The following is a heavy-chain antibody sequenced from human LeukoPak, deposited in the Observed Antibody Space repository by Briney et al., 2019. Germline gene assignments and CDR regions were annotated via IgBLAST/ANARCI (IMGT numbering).Heavy chain of an antibody. CDR1: GFTFTDYT. CDR3: ARDYYGDYIDY. Sequence: PGRSLRLSCAASGFTFTDYTMHWVRQAPGKGLEWVSGISWNSGSIGYADSVKGRFTIFRDNSKNTLYLQMNSLRGEDTAVYYCARDYYGDYIDYWGQGTLVTVSS. D-gene: IGHD4-17*01. CDR2: ISWNSGSI. V-gene: IGHV3-9*01. J-gene: IGHJ4*02.